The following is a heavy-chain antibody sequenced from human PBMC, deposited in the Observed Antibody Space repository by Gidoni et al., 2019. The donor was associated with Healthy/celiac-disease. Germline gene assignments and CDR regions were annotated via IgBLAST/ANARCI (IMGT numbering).Heavy chain of an antibody. Sequence: EVQLVESGGGLVKPGGSLRLSCAASGFTFSRYSVNWVRQAPGKGLEWVSSISSSSSYIYYADSVKGRFTISRDNAKNSLYLQMNSLRAEDTAVYYCARARGDCSGGSCYLIFDYWGQGTLVTVSS. D-gene: IGHD2-15*01. V-gene: IGHV3-21*01. CDR1: GFTFSRYS. CDR3: ARARGDCSGGSCYLIFDY. CDR2: ISSSSSYI. J-gene: IGHJ4*02.